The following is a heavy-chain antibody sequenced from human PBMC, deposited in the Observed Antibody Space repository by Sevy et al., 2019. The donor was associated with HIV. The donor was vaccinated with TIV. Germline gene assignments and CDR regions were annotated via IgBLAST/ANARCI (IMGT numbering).Heavy chain of an antibody. CDR3: VKGGGDY. Sequence: GGSLRLSCAASGFTFSSYSMNWVRQAPGKGLEWVATINQDGSDRYYVDSVKGRFIVSRDNAKNSLFLQMNSLTDEDTAVYYCVKGGGDYWGQGALVTVSS. CDR2: INQDGSDR. D-gene: IGHD3-16*01. V-gene: IGHV3-7*01. J-gene: IGHJ4*02. CDR1: GFTFSSYS.